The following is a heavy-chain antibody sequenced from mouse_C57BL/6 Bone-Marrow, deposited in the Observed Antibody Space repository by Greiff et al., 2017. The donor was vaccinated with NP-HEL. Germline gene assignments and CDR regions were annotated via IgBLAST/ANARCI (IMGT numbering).Heavy chain of an antibody. J-gene: IGHJ2*01. V-gene: IGHV5-6*02. D-gene: IGHD1-1*02. CDR1: GFTFSSYG. Sequence: EVKLVESGGDLVKPGGSLKLSCAASGFTFSSYGMSWVRQTPDKRLEWVATISSGGSYTYYPDSVKGRFTISRDNAKNTLYLQMSSLKSEDTAMYYCASVLSPFDYWGQGTTLTVSS. CDR2: ISSGGSYT. CDR3: ASVLSPFDY.